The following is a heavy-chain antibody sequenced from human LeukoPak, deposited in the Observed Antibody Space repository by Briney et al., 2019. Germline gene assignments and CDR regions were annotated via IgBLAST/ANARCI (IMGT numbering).Heavy chain of an antibody. Sequence: SETLSLTCTVSGGSICSYYWSWIRQPPGKGLEWIGYIYYSGSTNYNPSLKSRVTISVDTSKNQFSLKLSSVTAADTAVYYCARHRSGSSWWFDPWGQGTLVTVSS. V-gene: IGHV4-59*08. CDR1: GGSICSYY. CDR2: IYYSGST. J-gene: IGHJ5*02. D-gene: IGHD6-6*01. CDR3: ARHRSGSSWWFDP.